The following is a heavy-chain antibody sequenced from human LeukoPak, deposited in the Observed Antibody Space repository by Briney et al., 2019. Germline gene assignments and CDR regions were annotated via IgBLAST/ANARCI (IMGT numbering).Heavy chain of an antibody. Sequence: SETLSLTCTVSGGSISSYYWSWIRQPPGKGLEWIGYIYYSGSTNYNPSLKSRVTISVDTSKNQFSLKLSSVTAADTAVYYCARDLIAAAGTGFDYWGQGTLVTVSS. CDR2: IYYSGST. J-gene: IGHJ4*02. V-gene: IGHV4-59*01. D-gene: IGHD6-13*01. CDR1: GGSISSYY. CDR3: ARDLIAAAGTGFDY.